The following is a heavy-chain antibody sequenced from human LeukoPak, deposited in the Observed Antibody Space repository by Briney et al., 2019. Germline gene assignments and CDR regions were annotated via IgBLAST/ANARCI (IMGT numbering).Heavy chain of an antibody. D-gene: IGHD3-3*01. CDR1: GGSISSYY. V-gene: IGHV4-59*08. J-gene: IGHJ4*02. Sequence: SETLSPTCTVSGGSISSYYWSWIRQPPGKGLEWIGYIYYSGSTNYNPSLKSRVTISVDTSKNQFSLKLSSVTAADTAVYYCARWRFLEWQSGYFDYWGQGTLVTVSS. CDR3: ARWRFLEWQSGYFDY. CDR2: IYYSGST.